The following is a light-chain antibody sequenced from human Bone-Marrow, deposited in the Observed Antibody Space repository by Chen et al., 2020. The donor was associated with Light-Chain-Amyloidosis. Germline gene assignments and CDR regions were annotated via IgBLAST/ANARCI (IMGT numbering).Light chain of an antibody. J-gene: IGKJ4*01. V-gene: IGKV3-20*01. CDR3: QQYDTSPLT. CDR2: GSS. CDR1: QTISSNY. Sequence: EIVLTQSLGTLSLSPGEGANLSCRASQTISSNYLTWYQQKFGQAPRLLIYGSSSRATGIPDRFTGNGSGTDFTLTINRLEPEDFAMYYCQQYDTSPLTFGGRTKVEIK.